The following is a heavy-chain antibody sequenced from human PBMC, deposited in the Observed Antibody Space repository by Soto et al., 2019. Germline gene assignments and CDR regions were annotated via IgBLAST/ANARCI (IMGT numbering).Heavy chain of an antibody. J-gene: IGHJ2*01. CDR3: ARSPPRYCSSTSCPSYRYFDL. CDR2: INHSGST. D-gene: IGHD2-2*01. CDR1: GGSFSGYY. V-gene: IGHV4-34*01. Sequence: SETLSLTCAVYGGSFSGYYWSWIRQPPGKGLEWIGEINHSGSTNYNPSLKSRVTISVDTSKNQFSLKLSSVTAADTAVYYCARSPPRYCSSTSCPSYRYFDLWGRGTLVTVSS.